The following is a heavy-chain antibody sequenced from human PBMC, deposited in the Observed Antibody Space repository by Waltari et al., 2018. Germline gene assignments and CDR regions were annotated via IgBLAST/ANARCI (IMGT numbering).Heavy chain of an antibody. J-gene: IGHJ3*02. Sequence: QVQLQESGPGLVKPSETLSLSCTVSGGAISRYYWSWLRQPPGKGLEWIGYVYYSGSTNYKPTLEGRATISVDTSKNQFSPKLNSVTAADTAVYYCARGQYTGYDRGAFDIWSQGTMVTVSS. CDR3: ARGQYTGYDRGAFDI. V-gene: IGHV4-59*01. D-gene: IGHD5-12*01. CDR1: GGAISRYY. CDR2: VYYSGST.